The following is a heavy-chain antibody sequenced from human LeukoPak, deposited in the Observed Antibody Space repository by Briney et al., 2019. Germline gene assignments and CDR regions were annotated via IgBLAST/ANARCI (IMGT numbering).Heavy chain of an antibody. CDR3: ATGGKFDFWRVYHIAN. CDR1: GFTFSSNA. D-gene: IGHD3-3*01. Sequence: GRSVTLSCEVSGFTFSSNAMHWVRQAPGKGLEWVAVISYDGSNKNFADSVKGRFTVSRDNSKHTLYLHMNSLRSDDTAMYYCATGGKFDFWRVYHIANWGQRCLVTVSS. J-gene: IGHJ4*02. V-gene: IGHV3-30*04. CDR2: ISYDGSNK.